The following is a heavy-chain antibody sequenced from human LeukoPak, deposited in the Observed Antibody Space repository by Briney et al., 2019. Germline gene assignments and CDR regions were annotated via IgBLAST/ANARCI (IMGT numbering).Heavy chain of an antibody. CDR3: ARDKGYFDWLLARYYYYGMDV. CDR1: GGSISSYY. Sequence: SETLSLTCTVSGGSISSYYWSWIRQPPGKGLEWIGYIYYSGSTNYNPSLKSRATISVDTSKNQFSLKLSSVTAADTAVYYCARDKGYFDWLLARYYYYGMDVWGKGTTVTVSS. V-gene: IGHV4-59*01. CDR2: IYYSGST. J-gene: IGHJ6*04. D-gene: IGHD3-9*01.